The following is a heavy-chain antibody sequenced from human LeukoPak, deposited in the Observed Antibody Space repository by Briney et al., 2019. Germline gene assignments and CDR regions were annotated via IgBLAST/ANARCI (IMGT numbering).Heavy chain of an antibody. CDR1: GFTFRAYA. V-gene: IGHV3-30*14. CDR2: ISNDGTIQ. J-gene: IGHJ4*02. D-gene: IGHD3-10*01. CDR3: AKDLPSFSGQLDY. Sequence: PGGSLRLSCAASGFTFRAYAMHWVRQAPGKGLEWLAVISNDGTIQYYADSVKGRFTISRDNSKNTLYLQMNSLRAEDTAAYYCAKDLPSFSGQLDYWGQGTLVTVSS.